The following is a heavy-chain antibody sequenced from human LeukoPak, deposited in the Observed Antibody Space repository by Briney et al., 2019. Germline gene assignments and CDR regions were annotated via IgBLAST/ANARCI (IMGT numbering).Heavy chain of an antibody. CDR2: ISSSGSTI. CDR3: ARAPPYSGSLDY. J-gene: IGHJ4*02. V-gene: IGHV3-48*03. Sequence: GGSLRLSCAASGFTFSSYEMNWVRQAPGKGLEGVSYISSSGSTIYYADSVKGRFTISRDNAKNSLYLQMNSLRAEDTAVYYCARAPPYSGSLDYWGQGTLVTVSS. CDR1: GFTFSSYE. D-gene: IGHD1-26*01.